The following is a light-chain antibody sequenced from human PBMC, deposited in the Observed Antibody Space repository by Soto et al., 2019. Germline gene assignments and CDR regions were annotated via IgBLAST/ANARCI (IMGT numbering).Light chain of an antibody. J-gene: IGKJ2*01. CDR1: QSVSSY. CDR2: DAS. V-gene: IGKV3-11*01. Sequence: EIVLTQSPATLSLSPGERATLSCRASQSVSSYLAWYQQKPGQAPRLLIYDASNRATGIPARFSGSGSGTDFTLTISSLEPEDLAVYYCQQRSNWPVYTFGQGTKLEIK. CDR3: QQRSNWPVYT.